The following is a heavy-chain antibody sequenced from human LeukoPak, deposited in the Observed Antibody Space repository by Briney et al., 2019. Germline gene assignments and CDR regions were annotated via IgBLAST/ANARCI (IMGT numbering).Heavy chain of an antibody. D-gene: IGHD3-22*01. CDR1: GYTFTGYY. CDR2: INPNSGGT. J-gene: IGHJ4*02. CDR3: ARARDSRITMIVGFDY. Sequence: ASVKVSCKASGYTFTGYYMHWVRQAPGQGLEWMGWINPNSGGTNYAQKFQGRVTMTRDTSISTAYMELSRLRSGDTAVYYCARARDSRITMIVGFDYWGQGTLVTVSS. V-gene: IGHV1-2*02.